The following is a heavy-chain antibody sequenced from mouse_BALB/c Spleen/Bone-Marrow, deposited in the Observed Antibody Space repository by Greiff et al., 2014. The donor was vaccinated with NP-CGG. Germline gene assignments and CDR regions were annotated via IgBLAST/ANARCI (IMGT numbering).Heavy chain of an antibody. V-gene: IGHV4-1*02. CDR3: ARLHYYGYGAY. J-gene: IGHJ3*01. CDR1: GFDFSTFW. Sequence: VQLKESGGGLVQPGGSLKLSCAASGFDFSTFWMSWVRQAPGKGLEWIGEINPDRSTINYRPSLKDKFIISRDNAKNTLYLLLSKVRSEDTALYYCARLHYYGYGAYWGQGTLVTVS. CDR2: INPDRSTI. D-gene: IGHD1-2*01.